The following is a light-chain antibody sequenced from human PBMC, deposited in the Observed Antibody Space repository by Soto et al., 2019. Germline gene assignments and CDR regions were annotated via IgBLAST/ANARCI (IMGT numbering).Light chain of an antibody. J-gene: IGKJ2*01. CDR3: QLYGTSMYT. CDR2: GGS. Sequence: EIVLTQSPGTLSLSPGERATLSCRASQSVISTYLAWYQQKPGQAPRLLIFGGSGRATGIPDRFSGSGSGTDFTLPISRLEPEDFAVYYWQLYGTSMYTFGQGTKLEIK. V-gene: IGKV3-20*01. CDR1: QSVISTY.